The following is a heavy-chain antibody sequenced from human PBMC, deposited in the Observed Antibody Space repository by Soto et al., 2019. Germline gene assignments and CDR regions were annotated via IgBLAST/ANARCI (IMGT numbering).Heavy chain of an antibody. J-gene: IGHJ4*02. CDR3: ARGSYTSTWY. V-gene: IGHV6-1*01. Sequence: SQTLSLTCAISGDSLSSNTAAWSWTTQSQSRGLEWLGRTYYRSKGYYDYAASVTSRMTINPDTSKNQFSLQLNSVTPEDTSVYYCARGSYTSTWYWGQGTLVTVSS. CDR1: GDSLSSNTAA. CDR2: TYYRSKGYY. D-gene: IGHD6-13*01.